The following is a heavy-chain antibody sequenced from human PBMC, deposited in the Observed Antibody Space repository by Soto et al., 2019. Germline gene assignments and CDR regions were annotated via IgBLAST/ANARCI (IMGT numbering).Heavy chain of an antibody. CDR1: GGSIGSFY. D-gene: IGHD3-22*01. CDR2: IFYTGRT. V-gene: IGHV4-59*01. CDR3: ARGLFHSSCEAR. Sequence: NPSETQAHTCSISGGSIGSFYCSWVRQPPGKGLECIGYIFYTGRTSYNPSLKSRVTISVDPPKNQFSLKLNSVTAADTAVYYCARGLFHSSCEARWGQGTLVTVSS. J-gene: IGHJ4*02.